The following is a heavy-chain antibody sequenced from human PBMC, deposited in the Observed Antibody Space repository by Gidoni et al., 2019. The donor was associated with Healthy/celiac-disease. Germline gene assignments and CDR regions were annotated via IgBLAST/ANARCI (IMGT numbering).Heavy chain of an antibody. J-gene: IGHJ3*02. CDR1: GYPFTSYD. V-gene: IGHV1-8*03. D-gene: IGHD5-12*01. CDR3: ARGGRWLQLRGAFDI. CDR2: MNPNSGNT. Sequence: QVQLVQSGAEVKKPGASVKVSCKASGYPFTSYDINWVRQATGQGLEWMGWMNPNSGNTGYEQKFQGRVTITRNTAVSTAYMELSSLRSEDTAVYYCARGGRWLQLRGAFDIWGQGTMVTVSS.